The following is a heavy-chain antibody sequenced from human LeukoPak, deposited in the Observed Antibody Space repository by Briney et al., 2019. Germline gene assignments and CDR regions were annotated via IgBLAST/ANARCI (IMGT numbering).Heavy chain of an antibody. J-gene: IGHJ4*02. D-gene: IGHD1-26*01. Sequence: GGSLRLSCAAPGFTFSSYAMSWVRQAPGKGLGWVSAISGSGGSTYYADSVKGRCTISRDNSKNTLYLQMHSLRAEDTAVYYCANGGATTSYFGYWGQGALVTVSS. CDR1: GFTFSSYA. CDR2: ISGSGGST. CDR3: ANGGATTSYFGY. V-gene: IGHV3-23*01.